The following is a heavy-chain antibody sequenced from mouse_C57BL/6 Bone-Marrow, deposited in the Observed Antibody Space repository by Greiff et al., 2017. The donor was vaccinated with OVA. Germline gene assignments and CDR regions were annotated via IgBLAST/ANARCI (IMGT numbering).Heavy chain of an antibody. J-gene: IGHJ2*01. CDR1: GYTFTDYE. CDR3: TPYYGSSWYYFDY. D-gene: IGHD1-1*01. V-gene: IGHV1-15*01. Sequence: QVHVKQSGAELVRPGASVTLSCKASGYTFTDYEMHWVKQTPVHGLEWIGAIDPETGGTAYNQKFKGKAILTADKSSSTAYMELRSLTSEDSAVYDCTPYYGSSWYYFDYWGQGTTLTVSS. CDR2: IDPETGGT.